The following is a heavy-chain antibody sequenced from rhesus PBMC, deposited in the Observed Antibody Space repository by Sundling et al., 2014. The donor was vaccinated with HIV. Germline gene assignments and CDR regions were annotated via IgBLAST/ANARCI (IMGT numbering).Heavy chain of an antibody. CDR1: GGSDNNYY. Sequence: QVQLQESGPGLVKPSETLSLTCGVSGGSDNNYYWSWIRQPPGRGLEWIGRISGSGGSLDYNPSLKSRVTISTDTSKNQFYLKLSSVTAADTAVYYCARDRIAAGRYYGLDSWGQGVVVTVSS. D-gene: IGHD6-13*01. CDR3: ARDRIAAGRYYGLDS. V-gene: IGHV4-173*01. CDR2: ISGSGGSL. J-gene: IGHJ6*01.